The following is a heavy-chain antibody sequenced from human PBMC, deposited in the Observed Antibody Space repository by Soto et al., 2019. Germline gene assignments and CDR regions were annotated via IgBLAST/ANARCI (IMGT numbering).Heavy chain of an antibody. CDR2: ISAYNGNT. D-gene: IGHD3-3*01. V-gene: IGHV1-18*01. CDR3: ARDHLRFLEWFSVWFDP. J-gene: IGHJ5*02. CDR1: GYTFTSYG. Sequence: GASVKVSCKASGYTFTSYGISWVRQAPGQGLEWMGWISAYNGNTNYAQKLQGRVTMTTDTSTSTAYMELRSLRSDDTAVYYCARDHLRFLEWFSVWFDPWGQGTLVTVSS.